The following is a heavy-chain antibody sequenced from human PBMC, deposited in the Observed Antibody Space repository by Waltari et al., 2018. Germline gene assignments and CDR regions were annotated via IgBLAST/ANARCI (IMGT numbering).Heavy chain of an antibody. V-gene: IGHV3-23*01. J-gene: IGHJ4*02. CDR3: AKETLYSGNDPIFDH. D-gene: IGHD5-12*01. Sequence: EVELLESGGGLEQPGGSLRLSCAASGFTFSYFAMSWVRQAPGKGLEWVSAISGSGFSTNYADSVKGRFTISRDNSNNMLYLQMTSLRAEDTAIYYCAKETLYSGNDPIFDHWGQGTLVTVSS. CDR2: ISGSGFST. CDR1: GFTFSYFA.